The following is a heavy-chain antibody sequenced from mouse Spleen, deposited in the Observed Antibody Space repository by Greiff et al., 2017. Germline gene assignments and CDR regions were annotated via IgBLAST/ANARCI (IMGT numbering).Heavy chain of an antibody. J-gene: IGHJ1*03. CDR2: FHPYNDDT. Sequence: QVQLKESGAELVKPGASVKMSCKASGYTFTTYPIEWMKQNHGKSLEWIGNFHPYNDDTKYNEKFKGKATLTVEKSSSTVYLELSRLTSDDSAVYYCAIYDYVLGYFDVWGTGTTVTVSS. CDR1: GYTFTTYP. V-gene: IGHV1-47*01. CDR3: AIYDYVLGYFDV. D-gene: IGHD2-4*01.